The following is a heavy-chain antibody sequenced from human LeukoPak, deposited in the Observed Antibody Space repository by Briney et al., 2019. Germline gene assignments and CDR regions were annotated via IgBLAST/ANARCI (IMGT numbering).Heavy chain of an antibody. CDR3: AKAFGYSYAFFDY. D-gene: IGHD5-18*01. V-gene: IGHV3-30-3*01. CDR1: GFTFSSYA. Sequence: GRSLRLSCAASGFTFSSYAMHWVRQAPGKGLEWVAVISYDGSNKYYADSVKGRFTISRDNSKNTLYLQMNSLRAEDTAVYYCAKAFGYSYAFFDYWGQGTLVTVSS. CDR2: ISYDGSNK. J-gene: IGHJ4*02.